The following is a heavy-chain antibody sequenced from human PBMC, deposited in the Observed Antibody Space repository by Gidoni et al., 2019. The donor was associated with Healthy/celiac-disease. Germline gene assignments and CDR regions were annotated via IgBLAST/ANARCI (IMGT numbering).Heavy chain of an antibody. J-gene: IGHJ6*03. CDR1: GGSVSSGSYY. CDR2: IYYSGST. V-gene: IGHV4-61*01. CDR3: ARDRVAGTFDYYYYMDV. D-gene: IGHD6-19*01. Sequence: QVQLQESGPGLVKPSETLSLTCTVSGGSVSSGSYYWSWIRQPPGKGLEWIGYIYYSGSTNYNPSLKSRVTISVDTSKNQFSLKLSSVTAADTAVYYCARDRVAGTFDYYYYMDVWGKGTTVTVSS.